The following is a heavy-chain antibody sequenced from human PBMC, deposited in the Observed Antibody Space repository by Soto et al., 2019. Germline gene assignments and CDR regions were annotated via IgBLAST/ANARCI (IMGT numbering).Heavy chain of an antibody. CDR3: AKRGLLLGAPGGY. J-gene: IGHJ4*02. V-gene: IGHV3-23*01. Sequence: EVQLLESGGGLVQPGGSLRLCCAASGFTFSSYAMSWVRQAPGKGLEWVSAISGSGGSTYYADSVKGRFTISRDNSKNTLYLQMNSLRAEDTAVYYCAKRGLLLGAPGGYSGQGTLVTVSS. D-gene: IGHD2-21*01. CDR1: GFTFSSYA. CDR2: ISGSGGST.